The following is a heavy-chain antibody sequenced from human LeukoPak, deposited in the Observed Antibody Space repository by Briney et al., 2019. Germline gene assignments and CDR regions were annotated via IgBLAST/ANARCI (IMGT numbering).Heavy chain of an antibody. CDR2: IYTSGST. Sequence: SETLSLTCTVSGGSISSYYWSWIRQPAGKGLEWIGRIYTSGSTKYNPSLKSRVTMSVDTSKNQFSLKLSSVTAADTAVYYCARDMSLSGDYYGSGSPLGAFDIWGQGTMVTVSS. CDR3: ARDMSLSGDYYGSGSPLGAFDI. D-gene: IGHD3-10*01. V-gene: IGHV4-4*07. J-gene: IGHJ3*02. CDR1: GGSISSYY.